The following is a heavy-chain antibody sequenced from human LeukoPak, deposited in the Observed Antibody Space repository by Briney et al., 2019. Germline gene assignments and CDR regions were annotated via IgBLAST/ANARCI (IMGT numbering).Heavy chain of an antibody. V-gene: IGHV1-8*03. CDR3: ARGGYYDFWSGYSSDIYYYYYMDV. Sequence: ASVKVSCKASGYTFTSYDINWVRQATGQGLEWMGWMNPNSGNTGYAQKFQGRVTITRNTSISTAYMELSSLRSEDTAVYYCARGGYYDFWSGYSSDIYYYYYMDVWGKGTTVTVSS. D-gene: IGHD3-3*01. CDR1: GYTFTSYD. CDR2: MNPNSGNT. J-gene: IGHJ6*03.